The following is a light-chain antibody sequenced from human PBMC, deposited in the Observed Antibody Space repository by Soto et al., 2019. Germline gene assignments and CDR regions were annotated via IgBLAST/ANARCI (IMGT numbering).Light chain of an antibody. J-gene: IGKJ1*01. CDR1: QGIGSW. CDR2: AAS. V-gene: IGKV1-12*01. Sequence: DIQMTQSPSSVSASVGDRVTITCRASQGIGSWLAWYQQKPGKAPKLLISAASSLQSGVPTRFSGSGSGTDFTLTINSLQPEDFASYYCQQSYTTLMWTFGQGTKVDIK. CDR3: QQSYTTLMWT.